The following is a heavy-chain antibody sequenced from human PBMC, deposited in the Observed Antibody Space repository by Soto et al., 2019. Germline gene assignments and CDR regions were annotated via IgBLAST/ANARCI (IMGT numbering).Heavy chain of an antibody. D-gene: IGHD6-13*01. CDR3: ARPAYSSSWYWFDP. CDR2: IYYSRST. J-gene: IGHJ5*02. CDR1: GGSISSYY. Sequence: SETLSLTCTVSGGSISSYYWSWIRQPPGKGLEWIGYIYYSRSTNYNPSLKSRVTISVDTSKNQFSLKLSSVTAADTAVYYCARPAYSSSWYWFDPWGQGTQVTVSS. V-gene: IGHV4-59*01.